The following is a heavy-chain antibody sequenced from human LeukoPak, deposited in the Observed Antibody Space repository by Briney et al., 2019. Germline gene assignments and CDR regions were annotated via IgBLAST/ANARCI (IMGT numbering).Heavy chain of an antibody. V-gene: IGHV3-23*01. D-gene: IGHD4-23*01. Sequence: PGGSLRLSCAASGFTFSSYAMSWVRQAPGKGLEWVSSIIGSGDNTNYADSVKGRFTISRDNSKNTLYLQMNSLRAEDTAVYYCATRAVTRVFDNWGQGTLATVSS. CDR2: IIGSGDNT. CDR3: ATRAVTRVFDN. J-gene: IGHJ4*02. CDR1: GFTFSSYA.